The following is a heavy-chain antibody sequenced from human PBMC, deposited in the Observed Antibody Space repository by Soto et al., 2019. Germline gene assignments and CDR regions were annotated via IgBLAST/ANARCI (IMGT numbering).Heavy chain of an antibody. J-gene: IGHJ5*02. D-gene: IGHD2-2*01. CDR2: INHSGST. CDR3: AREGLCSSTSCSPTPPRTYNWFDP. CDR1: GGSFSGYY. V-gene: IGHV4-34*01. Sequence: SETLSLTCAVYGGSFSGYYWSWIRQPPGKGLEWIGEINHSGSTNYNPSLKSRVTISVDTSKNQFSLKLSSVTAADTAVYYCAREGLCSSTSCSPTPPRTYNWFDPWGQGTLVTVSS.